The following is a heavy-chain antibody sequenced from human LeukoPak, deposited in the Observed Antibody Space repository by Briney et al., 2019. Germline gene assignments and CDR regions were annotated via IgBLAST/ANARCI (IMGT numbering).Heavy chain of an antibody. V-gene: IGHV5-51*01. CDR1: GYPFSKYW. D-gene: IGHD2/OR15-2a*01. Sequence: GESLQISCKASGYPFSKYWIAWVRQMPGKGLEWMGVIYPDHSDARYSPSFQGQVTISVDKSISTAYLQWNSLQASDTAIYYCARAAVLSTASWFDPWGQGTLVTVSS. CDR2: IYPDHSDA. CDR3: ARAAVLSTASWFDP. J-gene: IGHJ5*02.